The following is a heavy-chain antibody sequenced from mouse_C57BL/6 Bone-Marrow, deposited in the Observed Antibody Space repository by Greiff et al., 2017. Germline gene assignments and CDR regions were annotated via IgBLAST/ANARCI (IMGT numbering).Heavy chain of an antibody. Sequence: VQLQQPGAELVMPGASVKLSCTASGYTFTSSWMHWVKQRPGQGLEWIGEIDPSDSYTNYNQKFKGKSTLTVDKSSSTAYMQLSSLAAEDSAGYYGARERGYYGHFDYWGQGTTLTVSS. V-gene: IGHV1-69*01. CDR2: IDPSDSYT. CDR3: ARERGYYGHFDY. CDR1: GYTFTSSW. D-gene: IGHD1-2*01. J-gene: IGHJ2*01.